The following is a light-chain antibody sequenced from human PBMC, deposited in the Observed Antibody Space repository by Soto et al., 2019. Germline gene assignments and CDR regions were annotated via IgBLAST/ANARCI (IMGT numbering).Light chain of an antibody. Sequence: QSVLTQPASVSGSPGQSITISCTGTSSDVGGYNYVSWYQHHPGKAPKLMIYDVSNRPSGVSNRFSGSKSGNPASLTISGLQLEDEADYYCGSYTPSNTPHIVLGTGTKVPV. CDR2: DVS. CDR3: GSYTPSNTPHIV. V-gene: IGLV2-14*03. J-gene: IGLJ1*01. CDR1: SSDVGGYNY.